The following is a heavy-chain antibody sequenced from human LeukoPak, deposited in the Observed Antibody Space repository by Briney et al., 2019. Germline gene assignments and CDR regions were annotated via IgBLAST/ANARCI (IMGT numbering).Heavy chain of an antibody. V-gene: IGHV4-34*01. Sequence: PSETLSLTCAVYGGSFSGYYWSWIRQPPGKGLEWIGEINHSGSTNYNPSLKSRVTISVDTSKNQFSLKLSSVTAADTAVYYCARSRYYYDRIGIKDYWGQGTLVTVSS. CDR1: GGSFSGYY. CDR3: ARSRYYYDRIGIKDY. D-gene: IGHD3-22*01. CDR2: INHSGST. J-gene: IGHJ4*02.